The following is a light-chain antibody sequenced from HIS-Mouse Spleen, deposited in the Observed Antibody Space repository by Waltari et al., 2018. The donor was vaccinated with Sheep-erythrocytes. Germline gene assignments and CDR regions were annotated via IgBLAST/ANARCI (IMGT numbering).Light chain of an antibody. CDR1: QGISSA. CDR3: QQFNSHPMYT. V-gene: IGKV1-13*02. J-gene: IGKJ2*01. CDR2: DAS. Sequence: AIQLTQSPSSLSASVGDGATITCRASQGISSALAWYQQKPGTTPKLLIYDASSLESGVPSRFSGSGSWTDFTLTSSSLQPEDFATYYCQQFNSHPMYTFGQGTKLEIK.